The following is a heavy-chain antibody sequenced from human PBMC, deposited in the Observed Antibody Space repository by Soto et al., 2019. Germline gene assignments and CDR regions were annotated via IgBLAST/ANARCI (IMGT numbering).Heavy chain of an antibody. V-gene: IGHV4-31*03. J-gene: IGHJ4*02. D-gene: IGHD6-19*01. CDR3: ARDPGVAVAGTNYFDY. CDR1: GGSISSGGYY. CDR2: IYYSGST. Sequence: PSETLSLTCTVSGGSISSGGYYWSWIRQHPGKGLEWIGYIYYSGSTYYNPSLKSRVTISVDTSKNQFSLKLSSVTAADTAVYYCARDPGVAVAGTNYFDYWGQGTLVTVSS.